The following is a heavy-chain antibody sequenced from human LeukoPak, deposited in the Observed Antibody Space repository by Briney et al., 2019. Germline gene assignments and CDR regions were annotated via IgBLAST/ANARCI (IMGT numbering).Heavy chain of an antibody. CDR1: GGTFSSYA. V-gene: IGHV1-69*13. Sequence: SVKVSCKASGGTFSSYAISWVRQAPGQGLEWMGGIIPIFGTANYAQKFQGRVTITADESTSTAYMELSSLRSEDTAVYYCARADWSGYYPNWFDPWGQGTLVTVSS. J-gene: IGHJ5*02. D-gene: IGHD3-3*01. CDR3: ARADWSGYYPNWFDP. CDR2: IIPIFGTA.